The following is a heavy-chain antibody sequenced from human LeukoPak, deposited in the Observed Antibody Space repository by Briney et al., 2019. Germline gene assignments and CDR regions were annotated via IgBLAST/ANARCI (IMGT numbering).Heavy chain of an antibody. CDR3: ASGGYSGYSPLGY. D-gene: IGHD5-12*01. CDR1: GFTFSSYW. V-gene: IGHV3-74*01. Sequence: GGSLRLSCAASGFTFSSYWMHWVRQAPGKGLVWVSRINSDGSSTSYADSVKGRFTISRDSAKNTLYLQMNSLRAEDTAVYYCASGGYSGYSPLGYWGQGTLVTVSS. J-gene: IGHJ4*02. CDR2: INSDGSST.